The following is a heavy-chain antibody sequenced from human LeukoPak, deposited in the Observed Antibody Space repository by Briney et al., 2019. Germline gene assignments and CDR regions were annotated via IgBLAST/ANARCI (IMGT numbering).Heavy chain of an antibody. J-gene: IGHJ4*02. V-gene: IGHV4-59*01. CDR1: GGSISSYY. CDR3: ARAAIGSNSEFDY. Sequence: SETLSRTCTVSGGSISSYYWSWIRQPPGKGLEWIGYIYYSGSTDYNPSLKSRVTISIDASKNQFSLRLRSVTAADTAVYYCARAAIGSNSEFDYWGQGTLVTVSS. CDR2: IYYSGST. D-gene: IGHD4-23*01.